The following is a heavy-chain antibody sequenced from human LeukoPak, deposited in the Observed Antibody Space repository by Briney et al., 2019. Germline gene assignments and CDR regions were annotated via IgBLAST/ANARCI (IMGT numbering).Heavy chain of an antibody. J-gene: IGHJ1*01. CDR3: AKGSYYDFWSGYREYFQH. Sequence: PPGGSLRLSCAASGFTFDDYTMHWVRQAPGKGLEWVSLISWDGGSTYYADSVKGRFTISRDNSKNSLYLQMNSLRTEDTALYYCAKGSYYDFWSGYREYFQHWGQGTLVTVSS. D-gene: IGHD3-3*01. V-gene: IGHV3-43*01. CDR2: ISWDGGST. CDR1: GFTFDDYT.